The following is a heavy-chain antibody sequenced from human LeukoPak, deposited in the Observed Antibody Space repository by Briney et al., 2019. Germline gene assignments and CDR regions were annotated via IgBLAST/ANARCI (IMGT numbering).Heavy chain of an antibody. CDR1: GFTFSSSA. J-gene: IGHJ4*02. CDR2: INTGGSTT. V-gene: IGHV3-74*01. CDR3: SRDLRGRDDY. Sequence: QPGGSLRLSCAASGFTFSSSAMSWVRQAPGKGLVWVSRINTGGSTTDYADSVKGRFTISRDNVKNTLYLQMNSLRAEDTAVYYCSRDLRGRDDYWGQGILVIVSS. D-gene: IGHD5-24*01.